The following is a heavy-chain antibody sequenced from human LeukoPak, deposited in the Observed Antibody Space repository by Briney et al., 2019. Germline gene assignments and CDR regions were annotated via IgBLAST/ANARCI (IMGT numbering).Heavy chain of an antibody. CDR3: GKEGGA. V-gene: IGHV3-23*01. CDR2: IGGRGGST. CDR1: GFTFSSFT. Sequence: GGSLRLSCAASGFTFSSFTMTWLRQAPGKGLEWVSAIGGRGGSTYYADFLEGRFTIARDNSKDMVYLQMNSLEVEDTAIYYCGKEGGAWGQGTKVTVSS. J-gene: IGHJ4*02. D-gene: IGHD3-16*01.